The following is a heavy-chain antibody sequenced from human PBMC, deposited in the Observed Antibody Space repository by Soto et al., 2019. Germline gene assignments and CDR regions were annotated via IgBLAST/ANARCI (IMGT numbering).Heavy chain of an antibody. V-gene: IGHV4-34*01. J-gene: IGHJ4*02. CDR3: ARAPDKYYFDS. CDR2: INYSGST. Sequence: SETLSLTCAVYGGSFNGYYWSWIRQPPGKGPEWIGDINYSGSTNYNPSLRSRVTISVDTSKNQFSLKLRSVTAADMAVFYCARAPDKYYFDSWGQGTLVTVSS. CDR1: GGSFNGYY.